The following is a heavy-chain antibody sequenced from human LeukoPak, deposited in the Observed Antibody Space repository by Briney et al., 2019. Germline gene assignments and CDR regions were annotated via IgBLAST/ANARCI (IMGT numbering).Heavy chain of an antibody. CDR2: IYYSGST. J-gene: IGHJ5*02. CDR1: AFTCSSYG. V-gene: IGHV4-59*01. Sequence: PGGSLRLSCAASAFTCSSYGMSWVRQAPGKGLEWIGYIYYSGSTNYNPSLKSRVTISLDTSKNQFSLKLSSVTAADTAVYYCARDSPFDPWGQGTLVTVSS. CDR3: ARDSPFDP.